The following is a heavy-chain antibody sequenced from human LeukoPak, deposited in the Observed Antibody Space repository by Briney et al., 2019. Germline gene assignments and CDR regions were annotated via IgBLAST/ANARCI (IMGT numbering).Heavy chain of an antibody. D-gene: IGHD3-22*01. J-gene: IGHJ4*02. CDR2: IYHSGST. CDR1: GYSISSGYY. CDR3: ARSRGDSSGYYPEDPDYFDY. Sequence: SETLSLTCTVSGYSISSGYYWGWIRQPPGKGLEWIGSIYHSGSTYYNPSLKSRVTISVDTSKNQFSLKLSSVTAADTAVYYCARSRGDSSGYYPEDPDYFDYWGQGTLVTVSS. V-gene: IGHV4-38-2*02.